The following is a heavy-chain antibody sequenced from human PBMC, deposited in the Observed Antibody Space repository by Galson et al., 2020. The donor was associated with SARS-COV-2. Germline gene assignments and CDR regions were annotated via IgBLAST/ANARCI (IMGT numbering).Heavy chain of an antibody. Sequence: GESLKISCAASGFTFSSYSMNWVRQAPGKGLEWVSSISSSSSYIYYADSVKGRFTISRDNAKNSLYLQMNSLRAEDTAVYYCARAPYYYDSGGYYYGSVNYFGYWGQGTLVTVSS. V-gene: IGHV3-21*01. J-gene: IGHJ4*02. CDR3: ARAPYYYDSGGYYYGSVNYFGY. CDR1: GFTFSSYS. CDR2: ISSSSSYI. D-gene: IGHD3-22*01.